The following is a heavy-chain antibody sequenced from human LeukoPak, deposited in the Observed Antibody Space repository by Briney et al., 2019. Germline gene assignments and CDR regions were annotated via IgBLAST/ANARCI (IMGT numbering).Heavy chain of an antibody. J-gene: IGHJ4*02. CDR2: ISYDGSNK. CDR1: GFTFSSYA. V-gene: IGHV3-30*04. CDR3: ARGPLWFGEVIDY. D-gene: IGHD3-10*01. Sequence: GGSLRLSCAASGFTFSSYAMSWVRQAPGKGLEWVAVISYDGSNKYYADSVKGRFTISRDNSKNTLYLQMNSLRAEDTAVYYCARGPLWFGEVIDYWGQGTLVTVSS.